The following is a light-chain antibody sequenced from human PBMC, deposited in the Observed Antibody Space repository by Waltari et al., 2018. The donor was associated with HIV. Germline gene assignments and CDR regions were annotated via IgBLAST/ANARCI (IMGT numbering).Light chain of an antibody. CDR1: SSDVGGYNY. CDR3: QSFDSSLSGYV. CDR2: DVS. Sequence: QSALTQPRSVSGSPGQSVTISCTGTSSDVGGYNYVSWYQQHPGKAPKLMIYDVSKRPSGVPDRFSGSRSGNTASLTISGLQAEDEADYYCQSFDSSLSGYVFGIGTKVTVL. V-gene: IGLV2-11*01. J-gene: IGLJ1*01.